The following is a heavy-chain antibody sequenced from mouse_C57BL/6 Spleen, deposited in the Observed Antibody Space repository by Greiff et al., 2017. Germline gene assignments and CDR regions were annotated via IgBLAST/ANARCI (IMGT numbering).Heavy chain of an antibody. Sequence: VQLQQPGAELVMPGASVKLSCKASGYTFTSYWMHWVKQRPGQGLEWIGEIDPSDSYTNYNQKFKGKSTLTVDKASSTAYMQLSSLTSEASAVYYCARSDDGYPSYFDYWGQGTTLTVSS. J-gene: IGHJ2*01. CDR3: ARSDDGYPSYFDY. CDR1: GYTFTSYW. CDR2: IDPSDSYT. D-gene: IGHD2-3*01. V-gene: IGHV1-69*01.